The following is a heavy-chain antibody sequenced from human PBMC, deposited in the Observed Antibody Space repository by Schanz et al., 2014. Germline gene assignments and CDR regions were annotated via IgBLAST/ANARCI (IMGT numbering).Heavy chain of an antibody. V-gene: IGHV3-9*01. CDR2: ISWNSGSI. CDR1: GFTFSSYA. CDR3: ARENLNWEAFDI. D-gene: IGHD7-27*01. Sequence: EVQLVESGGGLVKPGGSLRLSCAASGFTFSSYAMHWVRQAPGKGLEWVSGISWNSGSIGYEDSVKGRFTISRDNAKNSLYLEMTSLRGEDTAVYYCARENLNWEAFDIWGQGTVVTVSS. J-gene: IGHJ3*02.